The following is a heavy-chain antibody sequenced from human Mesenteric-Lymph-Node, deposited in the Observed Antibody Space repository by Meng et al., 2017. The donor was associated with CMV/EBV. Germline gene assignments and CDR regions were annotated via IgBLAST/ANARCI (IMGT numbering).Heavy chain of an antibody. V-gene: IGHV4-59*01. CDR2: IYYSGST. CDR3: ARAEGVLQSDAFDI. D-gene: IGHD4-11*01. Sequence: SETLSLTCTVSGGSISRYHWSWIRQPPGKGLEWIGYIYYSGSTNYNPSLKSRVTISVDTSKNQFSLKLSSVTAADTAVYYCARAEGVLQSDAFDIWGQGTMVTVSS. CDR1: GGSISRYH. J-gene: IGHJ3*02.